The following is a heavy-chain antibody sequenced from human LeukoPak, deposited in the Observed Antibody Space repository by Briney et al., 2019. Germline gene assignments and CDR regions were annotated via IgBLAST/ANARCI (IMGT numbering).Heavy chain of an antibody. V-gene: IGHV4-34*01. J-gene: IGHJ4*02. CDR1: GGSFSGYY. CDR3: ARSRGRPTD. CDR2: INHSGST. Sequence: SETLSLTCAVHGGSFSGYYWSWIRQPPGKGLEWIGEINHSGSTNYNPSLKSRVTISVDTSKNQFSLKLSSVTAADTAVYYCARSRGRPTDWGQGTLVTVSS. D-gene: IGHD1-1*01.